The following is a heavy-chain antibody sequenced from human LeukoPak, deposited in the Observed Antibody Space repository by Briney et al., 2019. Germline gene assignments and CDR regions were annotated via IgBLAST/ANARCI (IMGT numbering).Heavy chain of an antibody. D-gene: IGHD1-26*01. V-gene: IGHV7-4-1*02. J-gene: IGHJ4*02. CDR1: GYTFTSYY. Sequence: ASVKVSCKASGYTFTSYYMHWVRQAPGQGLEWVGWINTNTGNPTYAQGFTGRFVFSLDTSVSTAYLQISSLKAEDTAVYYCARHPEGATLPFDYWGQGTLVTVSS. CDR2: INTNTGNP. CDR3: ARHPEGATLPFDY.